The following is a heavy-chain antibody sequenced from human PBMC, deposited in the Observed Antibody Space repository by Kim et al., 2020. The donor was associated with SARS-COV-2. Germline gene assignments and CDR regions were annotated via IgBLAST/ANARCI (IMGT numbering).Heavy chain of an antibody. Sequence: SETLSLTCTVSGGSISSYYWSWIRQPPGKGLEWIGYIYYSGSTNYNPSLKSRVTISVDTSKNQFSLKLSSVTAADTAVYYCARAPYYDSSGYQGWGQGTL. CDR2: IYYSGST. CDR1: GGSISSYY. J-gene: IGHJ4*02. CDR3: ARAPYYDSSGYQG. D-gene: IGHD3-22*01. V-gene: IGHV4-59*01.